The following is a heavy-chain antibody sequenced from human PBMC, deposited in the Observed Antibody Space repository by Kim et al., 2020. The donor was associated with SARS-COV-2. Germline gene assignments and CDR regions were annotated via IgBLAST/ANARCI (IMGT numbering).Heavy chain of an antibody. CDR3: AKTGVLRDYFGSGSYLTGWFDP. V-gene: IGHV4-34*01. J-gene: IGHJ5*02. CDR1: GGSFSDYK. Sequence: SETLSLTCAVSGGSFSDYKWSWIHQPPGKGLEWIGEINPSGSTDYNPSLQSRVTISVDTSKNQFSLKLTSVTAADTAVYYCAKTGVLRDYFGSGSYLTGWFDPWGQGTLVTISS. CDR2: INPSGST. D-gene: IGHD3-10*01.